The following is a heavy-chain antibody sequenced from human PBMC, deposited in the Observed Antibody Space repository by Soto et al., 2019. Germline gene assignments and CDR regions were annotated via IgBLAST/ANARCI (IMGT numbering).Heavy chain of an antibody. Sequence: PGGSLRLSFTTSGSTFARYAMGWFRQAPGKGLEGRGLIRITTHRGTTAYAATVKGRFNISSHDSESTAYLQMNSLKTGDTAVFYCTRGRYGDYPGLDYYYAIDVWGQGTTVTVSS. CDR2: IRITTHRGTT. V-gene: IGHV3-49*03. CDR3: TRGRYGDYPGLDYYYAIDV. CDR1: GSTFARYA. J-gene: IGHJ6*02. D-gene: IGHD2-21*02.